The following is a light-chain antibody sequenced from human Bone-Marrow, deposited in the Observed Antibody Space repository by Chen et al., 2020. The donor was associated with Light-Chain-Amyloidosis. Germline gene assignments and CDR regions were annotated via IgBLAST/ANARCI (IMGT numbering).Light chain of an antibody. V-gene: IGKV4-1*01. J-gene: IGKJ2*01. CDR2: WAS. CDR3: QQYYSTPDT. CDR1: ESLLYRSNNKNY. Sequence: DIVMTQSPDSLAVSLGERATINCKSSESLLYRSNNKNYLGWYQQKPGQSPKLLMYWASTRESGVPARFSGSGYGTDFTLTIRSLQAEDVAVDYCQQYYSTPDTFGQGTKLEIQ.